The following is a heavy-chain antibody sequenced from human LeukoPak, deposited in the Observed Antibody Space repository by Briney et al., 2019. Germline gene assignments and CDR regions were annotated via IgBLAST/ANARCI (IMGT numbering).Heavy chain of an antibody. CDR2: IIDSGNSI. V-gene: IGHV3-23*01. Sequence: GGSLRLSCAASGFTFSSCAMSWVCQAPGKGLEWVSTIIDSGNSIYYADSAEGRFTISRDNSKNTLYLQMNSLRAGDTAVYYCAKDPIFSGSYGVFDYWGLGTLVTVSS. J-gene: IGHJ4*02. CDR3: AKDPIFSGSYGVFDY. D-gene: IGHD1-26*01. CDR1: GFTFSSCA.